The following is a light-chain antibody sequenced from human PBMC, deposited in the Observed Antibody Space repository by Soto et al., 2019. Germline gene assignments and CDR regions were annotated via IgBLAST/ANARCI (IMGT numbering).Light chain of an antibody. CDR1: QSLSGNS. CDR3: QQYDTSRT. CDR2: HTS. Sequence: IVLTQSPATLSLSPGERATLSCRASQSLSGNSLAWYQQKPGQAPRLLIYHTSSRPTGIPDRFSGSGSGTDFTLTISRLEPDDFAVYYCQQYDTSRTFGQGTKVEVK. J-gene: IGKJ1*01. V-gene: IGKV3-20*01.